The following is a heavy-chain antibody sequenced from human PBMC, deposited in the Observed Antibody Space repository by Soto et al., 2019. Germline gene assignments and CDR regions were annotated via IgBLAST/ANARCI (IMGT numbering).Heavy chain of an antibody. CDR1: GYTFTTYY. CDR3: ARVMLGGHSDY. CDR2: MNPNSGNT. V-gene: IGHV1-8*02. D-gene: IGHD2-15*01. Sequence: ASVKVSCKASGYTFTTYYIHWVRQAPGQGLEWMGWMNPNSGNTGYAQKFQGRVTMTRNTSIRTAYIDLSSLSSDDTAVYYCARVMLGGHSDYWGQGTLVTVSS. J-gene: IGHJ4*02.